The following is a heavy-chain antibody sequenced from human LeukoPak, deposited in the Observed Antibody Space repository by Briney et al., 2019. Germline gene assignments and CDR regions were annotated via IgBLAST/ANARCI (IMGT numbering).Heavy chain of an antibody. V-gene: IGHV3-74*01. CDR2: INSDGTGT. J-gene: IGHJ4*02. D-gene: IGHD1-26*01. Sequence: GGSLRLSCVASGFTFSSYWMHWVRQAPGKGLVWVSHINSDGTGTSYADSVKGRFTISRDNAKNTLYLQMNSLRAEDTAVYYCATSGSYYRFEYWGQGTLVTVSS. CDR3: ATSGSYYRFEY. CDR1: GFTFSSYW.